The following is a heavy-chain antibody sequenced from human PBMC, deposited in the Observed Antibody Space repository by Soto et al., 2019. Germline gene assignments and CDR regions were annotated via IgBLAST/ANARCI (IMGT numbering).Heavy chain of an antibody. CDR1: GFTVSSNY. Sequence: GGSLRLSCAASGFTVSSNYMSWVRQAPGKGLEWVSVIYSGGSTYYADSVKGRFTISRDNSKNTLYLQMNSLRAEDTAVYYCARVIVVVPAANSGYFDYWSQGTLVTVSS. J-gene: IGHJ4*02. V-gene: IGHV3-53*01. CDR2: IYSGGST. D-gene: IGHD2-2*01. CDR3: ARVIVVVPAANSGYFDY.